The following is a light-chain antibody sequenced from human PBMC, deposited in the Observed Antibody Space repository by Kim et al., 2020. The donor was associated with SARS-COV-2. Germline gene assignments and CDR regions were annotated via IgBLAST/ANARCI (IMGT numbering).Light chain of an antibody. CDR1: SSDVGGYNY. CDR3: SSYTSSSTLEYV. Sequence: SITISCTGTSSDVGGYNYVSWYQQHPGKAPNLMIYDVSNRPSGVSNRFSGSKSGNTASLTISGLRTEDEADYYCSSYTSSSTLEYVFGTGTKVTVL. V-gene: IGLV2-14*03. CDR2: DVS. J-gene: IGLJ1*01.